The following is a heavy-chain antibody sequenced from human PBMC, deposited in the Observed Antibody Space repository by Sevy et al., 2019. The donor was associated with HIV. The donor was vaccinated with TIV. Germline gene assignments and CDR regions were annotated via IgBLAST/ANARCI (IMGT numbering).Heavy chain of an antibody. V-gene: IGHV3-23*01. CDR3: SGEGWSKCYEY. Sequence: GGSLRLSCTTSGFRFSIYAMTWVRQAPGKGLGWVSSFCMGGDRIYYADSVRGRFTISRDDSKNAVYLEMNNLRAEDRAKQYGSGEGWSKCYEYWGQGTLGTVSS. J-gene: IGHJ4*02. CDR2: FCMGGDRI. CDR1: GFRFSIYA. D-gene: IGHD3-16*01.